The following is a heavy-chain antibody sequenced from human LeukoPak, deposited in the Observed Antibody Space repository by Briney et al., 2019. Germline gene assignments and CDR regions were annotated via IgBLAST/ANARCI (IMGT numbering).Heavy chain of an antibody. CDR1: GFTFSSYA. Sequence: PGGSLRLSCAASGFTFSSYAMHWVRQAPGKGLEWVAVISYDGSNKYYADSVKGRFTISRDNSKNTLYLQMNSLRAEDTAVYYCVRARSPVDFLEWLKYYYYYYMDVWGKGTTVTVSS. D-gene: IGHD3-3*01. J-gene: IGHJ6*03. CDR2: ISYDGSNK. V-gene: IGHV3-30-3*01. CDR3: VRARSPVDFLEWLKYYYYYYMDV.